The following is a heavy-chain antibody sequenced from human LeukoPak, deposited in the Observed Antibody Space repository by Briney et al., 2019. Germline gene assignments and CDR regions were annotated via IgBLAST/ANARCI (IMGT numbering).Heavy chain of an antibody. CDR3: ARGSSGGWYGMDV. J-gene: IGHJ6*02. Sequence: ASVKVSCKASGGTFSSYTISWVRQAPGQGLEWMGRIIPILGIANYAQKFQGRVTITADKSTSTAYMELSSLRSEDTAVYYCARGSSGGWYGMDVWGQGTTVTVSS. CDR1: GGTFSSYT. D-gene: IGHD2-15*01. CDR2: IIPILGIA. V-gene: IGHV1-69*02.